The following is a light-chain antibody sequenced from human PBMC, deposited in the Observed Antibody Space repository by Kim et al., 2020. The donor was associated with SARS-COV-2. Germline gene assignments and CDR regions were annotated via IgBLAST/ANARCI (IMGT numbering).Light chain of an antibody. CDR3: QQSYSTPPWT. CDR1: QSISIY. Sequence: SVGDRVTITCRASQSISIYLNWYQQKPGKAPKLLMYAASSLQSGVPSRFSGSGSGTDFTLTISSLQPEDFATYYCQQSYSTPPWTFGQGTKVDIK. V-gene: IGKV1-39*01. J-gene: IGKJ1*01. CDR2: AAS.